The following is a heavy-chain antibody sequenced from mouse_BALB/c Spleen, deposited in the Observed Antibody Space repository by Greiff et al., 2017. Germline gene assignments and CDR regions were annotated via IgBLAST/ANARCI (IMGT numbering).Heavy chain of an antibody. CDR2: INPYNDGT. Sequence: EVKLQESGPELVKPGASVKMSCKASGYTFTSYVMHWVKQKPGQGLEWIGYINPYNDGTKYNEKFKGKATLTSDKSSSTAYMELSSLTSEDSAVYYCAGDYDGAWFAYWGQGTLVTVSA. J-gene: IGHJ3*01. V-gene: IGHV1-14*01. D-gene: IGHD2-4*01. CDR3: AGDYDGAWFAY. CDR1: GYTFTSYV.